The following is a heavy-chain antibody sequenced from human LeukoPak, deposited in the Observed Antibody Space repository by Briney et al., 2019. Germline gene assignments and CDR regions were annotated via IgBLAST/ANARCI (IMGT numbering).Heavy chain of an antibody. J-gene: IGHJ4*02. Sequence: GASVKVSCKASGGTFTSYYMHWVRQAPGQGLEWMGIINPSGGSTSYAQKFQGRVTMTRDTSTSTVYMELSSLRSEDTAVYYCARVKGLRPDQTYYYDSSGYYYFDYWGQGTLVTVSS. CDR2: INPSGGST. CDR1: GGTFTSYY. V-gene: IGHV1-46*01. D-gene: IGHD3-22*01. CDR3: ARVKGLRPDQTYYYDSSGYYYFDY.